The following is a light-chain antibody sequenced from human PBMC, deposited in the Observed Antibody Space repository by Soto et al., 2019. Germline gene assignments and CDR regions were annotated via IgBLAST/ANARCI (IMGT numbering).Light chain of an antibody. Sequence: QPALAPPAARSGSPGQSVTISRTKNSSDVGGYNYVSWYQQHPGKAPKLMISDVSNRPSGVSNRFSGSKSGNTASLTISGLQAEDEADYYCSSYTSSSTYVFGTGTKVTVL. V-gene: IGLV2-14*01. CDR1: SSDVGGYNY. J-gene: IGLJ1*01. CDR3: SSYTSSSTYV. CDR2: DVS.